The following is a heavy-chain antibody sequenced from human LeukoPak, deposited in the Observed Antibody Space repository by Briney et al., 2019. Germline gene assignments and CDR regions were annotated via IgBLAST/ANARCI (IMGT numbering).Heavy chain of an antibody. D-gene: IGHD3-3*01. CDR3: AKPRGGYYFDY. V-gene: IGHV3-9*01. J-gene: IGHJ4*02. CDR1: GFTFSSYW. Sequence: PGGSLRLSCAASGFTFSSYWMHWARQAPGKGLEWVSGISWNSGSIGYADSVKGRFTISRDNAKNSLYLQMNSLRAEDTAVYYCAKPRGGYYFDYWGQGTLVTVSS. CDR2: ISWNSGSI.